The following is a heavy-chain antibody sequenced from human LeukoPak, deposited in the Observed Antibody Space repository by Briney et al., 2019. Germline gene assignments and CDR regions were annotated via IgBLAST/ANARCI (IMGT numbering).Heavy chain of an antibody. J-gene: IGHJ6*03. D-gene: IGHD4-11*01. CDR1: GYTFTGYY. CDR2: INPNSGGT. V-gene: IGHV1-2*02. CDR3: ARGNYRATGGYYMDV. Sequence: ASVKVSCKASGYTFTGYYMHWVRQAPGQGLEWMGWINPNSGGTNYAQKFQGRVTMTRDTSISTAYMELSRLRSDDTAVYYCARGNYRATGGYYMDVWGKGTTVTVSS.